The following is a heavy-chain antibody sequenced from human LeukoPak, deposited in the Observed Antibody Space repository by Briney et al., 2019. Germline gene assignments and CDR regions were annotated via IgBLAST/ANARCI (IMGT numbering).Heavy chain of an antibody. CDR2: IRYDGSNK. D-gene: IGHD6-19*01. V-gene: IGHV3-30*02. Sequence: GGSPRLSCAASGFTFSSYGMHWVRQAPGKGLEWVAFIRYDGSNKYYADSVKGRFTISRDNSKNTLYLQMNSLRAEDTAVYYCAKDYSSSAWYVFDYWGQGTLVTVSS. CDR3: AKDYSSSAWYVFDY. CDR1: GFTFSSYG. J-gene: IGHJ4*02.